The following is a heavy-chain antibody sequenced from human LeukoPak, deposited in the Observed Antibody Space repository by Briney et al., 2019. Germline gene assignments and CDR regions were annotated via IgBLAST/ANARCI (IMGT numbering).Heavy chain of an antibody. J-gene: IGHJ4*02. D-gene: IGHD5-18*01. V-gene: IGHV4-34*01. CDR3: AREQLWTHYFEY. CDR2: INHSGST. Sequence: SETLSVTCAVYGGSFSGDYWSCIRQPPGKGLEWIGEINHSGSTNYNPSLKSRVTISVDTSKNQFSLKLSSVTAADTAVYYCAREQLWTHYFEYWGQGTLVTASS. CDR1: GGSFSGDY.